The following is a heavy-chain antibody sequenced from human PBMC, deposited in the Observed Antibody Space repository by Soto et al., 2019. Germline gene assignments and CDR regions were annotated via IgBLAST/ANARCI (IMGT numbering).Heavy chain of an antibody. CDR3: ARGGQSGYFNRFDP. CDR1: GYKFTSCW. Sequence: DYVKISCRTPGYKFTSCWTAWVRQMPGKGLERLSIIFPCDSDTRYCPSFQGQVTISAYRTTSTACLQWASLKVSATAVYSCARGGQSGYFNRFDPWGQGTRVTVST. D-gene: IGHD3-22*01. CDR2: IFPCDSDT. V-gene: IGHV5-51*01. J-gene: IGHJ5*02.